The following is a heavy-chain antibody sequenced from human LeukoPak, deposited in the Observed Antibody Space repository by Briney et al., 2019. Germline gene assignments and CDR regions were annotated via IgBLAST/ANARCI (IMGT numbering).Heavy chain of an antibody. Sequence: ASVKVSCKASGYTFTVYYLHWVRQAPGQGLEWMGWINPNSGGTNYAQKFQGRVTVTRDTSISTAYMDLSRLRSDDTAVYYCARGYGSGPNYYYVMDVWGQGTTVTVSS. CDR3: ARGYGSGPNYYYVMDV. V-gene: IGHV1-2*02. CDR2: INPNSGGT. D-gene: IGHD3-10*01. CDR1: GYTFTVYY. J-gene: IGHJ6*02.